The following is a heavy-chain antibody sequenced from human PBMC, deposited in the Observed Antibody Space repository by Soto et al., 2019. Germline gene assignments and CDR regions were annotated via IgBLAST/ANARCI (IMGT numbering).Heavy chain of an antibody. V-gene: IGHV1-46*01. D-gene: IGHD3-10*01. Sequence: ASVKVSCKASGYIFINYYIHWVRQAPGQGLEWMGRINPNGGSTNYAQKFQGRVTIATDKSTSTAYMELSSLRSEDTAVCYCARDKGVSFGELYIDYWGQGTLVTVSS. J-gene: IGHJ4*02. CDR1: GYIFINYY. CDR3: ARDKGVSFGELYIDY. CDR2: INPNGGST.